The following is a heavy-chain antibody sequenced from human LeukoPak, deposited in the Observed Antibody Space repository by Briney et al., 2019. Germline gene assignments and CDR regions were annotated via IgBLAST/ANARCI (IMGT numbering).Heavy chain of an antibody. CDR2: IRYDGSNK. D-gene: IGHD6-13*01. CDR1: GFTFSSYS. CDR3: AKGPAGFVDS. J-gene: IGHJ5*01. Sequence: PGGSLRLSCAASGFTFSSYSMNWVRQAPGKGLEWVAFIRYDGSNKYYADSVKGRFTISRDNSKNTLYLQMNSLRAEDTAVYYCAKGPAGFVDSWGQGTLVTVSS. V-gene: IGHV3-30*02.